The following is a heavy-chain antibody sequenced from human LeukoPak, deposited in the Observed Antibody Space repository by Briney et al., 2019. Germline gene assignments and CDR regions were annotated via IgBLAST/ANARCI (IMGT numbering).Heavy chain of an antibody. V-gene: IGHV3-11*01. CDR3: TRGVFSDV. CDR1: GFIFSDYY. Sequence: GGSLRLSCAASGFIFSDYYMNWIRQAPGKGLEWVSHINGGGTTKYYADSVRGRFTLSRDNAKNTLYLQMNNLRAEDTAVYYCTRGVFSDVWGTGATVTVSS. CDR2: INGGGTTK. J-gene: IGHJ6*04.